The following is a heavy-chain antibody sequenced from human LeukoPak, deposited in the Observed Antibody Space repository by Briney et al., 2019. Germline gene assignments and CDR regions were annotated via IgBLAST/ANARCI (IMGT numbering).Heavy chain of an antibody. CDR2: IYYSGST. Sequence: PSETLSLTCTVSGGSISSYYWSWIRQPPGKGLEWIGYIYYSGSTNYNPSLKSRVTISVDTSKNQFSLKLSSVTAADTAVYYCARQRAVGYDAFDIWGQGTMVTVSS. CDR1: GGSISSYY. D-gene: IGHD1-26*01. V-gene: IGHV4-59*08. J-gene: IGHJ3*02. CDR3: ARQRAVGYDAFDI.